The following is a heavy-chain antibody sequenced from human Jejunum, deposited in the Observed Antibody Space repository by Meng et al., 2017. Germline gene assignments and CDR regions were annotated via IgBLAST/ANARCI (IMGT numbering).Heavy chain of an antibody. CDR1: GDSFTDYY. D-gene: IGHD1-26*01. CDR2: IHHSGST. CDR3: ARRIRGGSYLG. V-gene: IGHV4-34*01. J-gene: IGHJ4*02. Sequence: HVQLQESGPGLVKPSETLCLICAVSGDSFTDYYWNWIRQPPGKGLEWIGEIHHSGSTNYNPSLESRVTISRDTSKKQFSLRLSSVTAADTAVYYCARRIRGGSYLGWGQGTLVTVSS.